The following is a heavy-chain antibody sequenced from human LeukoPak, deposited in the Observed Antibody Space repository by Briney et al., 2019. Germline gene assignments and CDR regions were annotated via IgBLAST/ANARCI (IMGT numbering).Heavy chain of an antibody. Sequence: GASVKVSCKVSGYTLTELSMHWVRQAPGKGLEWMGGFDPEDGETIYAQKFQGRVTMTEDTSTDTAYMELSSLRSEDTAVYYCATSGYGDWEVDYWGQGTLVTVSS. CDR1: GYTLTELS. J-gene: IGHJ4*02. D-gene: IGHD4-17*01. CDR3: ATSGYGDWEVDY. V-gene: IGHV1-24*01. CDR2: FDPEDGET.